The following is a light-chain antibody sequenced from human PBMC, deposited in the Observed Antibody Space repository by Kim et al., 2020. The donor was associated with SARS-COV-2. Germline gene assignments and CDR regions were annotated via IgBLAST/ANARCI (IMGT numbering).Light chain of an antibody. CDR2: GDD. V-gene: IGLV1-51*01. J-gene: IGLJ3*02. CDR3: GTWDTSLNIGV. CDR1: TSNIGNHF. Sequence: GQNVSISCSGSTSNIGNHFVAWYQQVPGTAPKLLIYGDDKRHSGIPDRFSASKSDTSATLAIAGLQTGDEADYYCGTWDTSLNIGVFGGGTQLTVL.